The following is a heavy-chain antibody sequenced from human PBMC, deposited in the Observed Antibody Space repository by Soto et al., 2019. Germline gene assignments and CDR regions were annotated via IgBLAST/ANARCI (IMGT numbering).Heavy chain of an antibody. V-gene: IGHV3-23*01. D-gene: IGHD6-19*01. CDR2: ISGSGSCI. J-gene: IGHJ4*02. CDR3: AKDYSSGWYYFDY. CDR1: GFTFSSYS. Sequence: GGSLRLSCAASGFTFSSYSMNWVRQAPGKGLEWVSSISGSGSCIYYADSVKGRFTISRDNSKNTLYLQMNSLRAEDTAVYYCAKDYSSGWYYFDYWGQGTLVTVSS.